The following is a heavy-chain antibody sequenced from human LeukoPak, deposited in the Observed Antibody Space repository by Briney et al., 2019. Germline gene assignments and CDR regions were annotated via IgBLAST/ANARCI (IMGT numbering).Heavy chain of an antibody. D-gene: IGHD2-15*01. J-gene: IGHJ4*02. CDR3: ARAGDCSGGSCYSWGYYFDY. Sequence: SETLSLTCAVYGGSFSGYYWSWIRQPPGKGLEWNGEINHSGSTNYNPSLKSRVTISVDTSKNRFSPKLSSVTAADTAVYYCARAGDCSGGSCYSWGYYFDYWGQGTLVTVSS. V-gene: IGHV4-34*01. CDR1: GGSFSGYY. CDR2: INHSGST.